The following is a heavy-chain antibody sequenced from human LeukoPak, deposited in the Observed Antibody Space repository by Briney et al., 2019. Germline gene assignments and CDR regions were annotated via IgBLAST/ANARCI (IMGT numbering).Heavy chain of an antibody. CDR3: ARTRDGYNL. D-gene: IGHD5-24*01. V-gene: IGHV1-18*01. CDR2: TSTYNGNT. CDR1: GYSFTSYE. Sequence: GASVKVSCKAAGYSFTSYEITWVRQAPGQGLGWMGWTSTYNGNTNYAQTIQGRVNTTTDTSTSTGYMELTNLRSDDTAVYYCARTRDGYNLWGQGTLVTASS. J-gene: IGHJ4*02.